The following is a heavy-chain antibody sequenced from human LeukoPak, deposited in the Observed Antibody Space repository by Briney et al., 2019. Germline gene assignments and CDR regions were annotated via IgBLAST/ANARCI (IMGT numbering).Heavy chain of an antibody. CDR2: IYYSGST. V-gene: IGHV4-59*08. J-gene: IGHJ6*02. CDR1: GGSISSYY. D-gene: IGHD3-3*01. Sequence: PSETLSLTCTVSGGSISSYYWSWIRQLPGKGLEWIGYIYYSGSTNYNPSLKSRVTISVDTSKNQFSLKLSSVTAADTAVYYCARHWMAGITIFGVVKPYYYYGMDVWGQGTTVTVSS. CDR3: ARHWMAGITIFGVVKPYYYYGMDV.